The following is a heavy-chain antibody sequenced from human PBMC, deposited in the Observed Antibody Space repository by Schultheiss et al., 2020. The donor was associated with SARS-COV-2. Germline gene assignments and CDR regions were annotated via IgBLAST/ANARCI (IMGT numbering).Heavy chain of an antibody. J-gene: IGHJ4*02. CDR1: GYTFTGYY. D-gene: IGHD4-17*01. CDR3: ARDSDYGDYVIDY. V-gene: IGHV3-30*03. CDR2: ISYDGSNK. Sequence: GGSLRLSCKASGYTFTGYYMHWVRQAPGKGLEWVAVISYDGSNKYYADSVKGRFTISRDNSKNTLYLQMNSLRAEDTAEYYCARDSDYGDYVIDYWGQGTLVTVSS.